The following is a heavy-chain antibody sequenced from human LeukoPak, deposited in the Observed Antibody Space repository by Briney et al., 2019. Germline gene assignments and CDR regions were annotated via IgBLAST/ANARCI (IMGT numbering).Heavy chain of an antibody. CDR2: IYHSGGT. V-gene: IGHV4-38-2*02. Sequence: SETLSLTCIVSGYSISSGYYWGWVRQRPGKGLEWIASIYHSGGTYYNPSLKSRVTISVDTSKKHFSLDLSSVTAADTAVYYCAMIPPGGTYPWGQGTLVTVSS. D-gene: IGHD2-8*02. CDR1: GYSISSGYY. J-gene: IGHJ5*02. CDR3: AMIPPGGTYP.